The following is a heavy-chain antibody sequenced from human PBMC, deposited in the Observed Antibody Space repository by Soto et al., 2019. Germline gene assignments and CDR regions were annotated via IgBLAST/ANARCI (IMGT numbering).Heavy chain of an antibody. D-gene: IGHD2-15*01. CDR2: IYYSGST. CDR1: GGSISSGDYY. CDR3: ARDHGGNLEYYFDY. V-gene: IGHV4-30-4*01. J-gene: IGHJ4*02. Sequence: SETLSLTCTVSGGSISSGDYYWSWIRQPPGKGLEWIGYIYYSGSTYYNPSLKSRVTISVDTSKNQFSLKLSSVTAADTAVYYCARDHGGNLEYYFDYWGQGTLVTVSS.